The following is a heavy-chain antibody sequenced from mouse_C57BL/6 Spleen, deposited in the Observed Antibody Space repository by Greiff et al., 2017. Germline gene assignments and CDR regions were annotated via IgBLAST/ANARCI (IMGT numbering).Heavy chain of an antibody. Sequence: VKLMESGPGLVQPSQSLSITCTVSGFSLTSYGVHWVRQSPGKGLEWLGVIWSGGSTDYNAAFISRLSISKDNSKSQVFFKMNSLQADDTATYYCARDKGGSRRDYYAMDYWGQGTSVTVSS. CDR3: ARDKGGSRRDYYAMDY. V-gene: IGHV2-2*01. CDR2: IWSGGST. D-gene: IGHD1-1*01. CDR1: GFSLTSYG. J-gene: IGHJ4*01.